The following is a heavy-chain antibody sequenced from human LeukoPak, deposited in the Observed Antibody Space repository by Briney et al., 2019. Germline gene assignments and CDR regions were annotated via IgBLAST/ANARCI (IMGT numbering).Heavy chain of an antibody. CDR1: GFTFSSYS. D-gene: IGHD2-2*01. V-gene: IGHV3-21*01. Sequence: GGSLRLSCAASGFTFSSYSMNWVRQAPGKGLEWVSSISSSSYIYYADSVKGRFTISRDNAKNSLYLQMNSLRAEDTAVYYCARRDAGYYYYGMDVWGKGTTVTVSS. CDR2: ISSSSYI. CDR3: ARRDAGYYYYGMDV. J-gene: IGHJ6*04.